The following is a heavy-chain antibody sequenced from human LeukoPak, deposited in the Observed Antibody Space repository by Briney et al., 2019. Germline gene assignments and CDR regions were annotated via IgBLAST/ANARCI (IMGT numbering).Heavy chain of an antibody. V-gene: IGHV3-30*04. CDR1: GFTFSSYA. CDR3: ARDKFRRRSSGYSRILDY. J-gene: IGHJ4*02. Sequence: PGRSLRLSCAASGFTFSSYAMHWVRQAPGKGLEWVAVISYDGSNKYYADSVKGRFTISRDNSKNTLYLQMNSLRAEDTAVYYCARDKFRRRSSGYSRILDYWGQGTLVTVSS. D-gene: IGHD3-22*01. CDR2: ISYDGSNK.